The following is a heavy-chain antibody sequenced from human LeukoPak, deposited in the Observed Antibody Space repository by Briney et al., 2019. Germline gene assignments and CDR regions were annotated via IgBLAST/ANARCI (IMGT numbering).Heavy chain of an antibody. CDR2: MNPNSGNT. D-gene: IGHD3-10*01. J-gene: IGHJ6*03. CDR1: GYTFTSYD. CDR3: ARGFGMVRGVRVYYYYMDV. V-gene: IGHV1-8*01. Sequence: ASVKVSCKASGYTFTSYDINWVRQATGQGLEWMGWMNPNSGNTGYAQKFQGRVTMTRNTSISTAYMELSSLRSEDTAVYYCARGFGMVRGVRVYYYYMDVWGKGTTVTISS.